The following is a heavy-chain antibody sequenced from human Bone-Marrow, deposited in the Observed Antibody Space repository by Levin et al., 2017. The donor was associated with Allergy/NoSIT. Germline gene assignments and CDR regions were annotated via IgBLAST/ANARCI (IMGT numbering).Heavy chain of an antibody. CDR1: GFTFNDYW. V-gene: IGHV3-7*01. D-gene: IGHD1-26*01. CDR2: IKQDGNEK. Sequence: PGGSLRLSCVASGFTFNDYWMSWVRQTPGKGLEWLASIKQDGNEKQYVDSVKGRFTISRDNAKNSLFVQMNNLRAEDTAVYYCAVLPGGDYYYYGMTVWGQGTTVTVSS. J-gene: IGHJ6*02. CDR3: AVLPGGDYYYYGMTV.